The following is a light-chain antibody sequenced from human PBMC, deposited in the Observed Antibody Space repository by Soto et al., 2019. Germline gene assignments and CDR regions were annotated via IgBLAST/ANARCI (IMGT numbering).Light chain of an antibody. CDR2: GAS. Sequence: EIVLTQSPGTLSLSPGERATLSCRASQSVSSSYLAWYQQKPGQAPRLLIDGASSRATGIPDRFSGSGSGTDFTLTISRLEPEDFAVYYCQQYGSSSYTCGQGTKLEIK. CDR3: QQYGSSSYT. CDR1: QSVSSSY. J-gene: IGKJ2*01. V-gene: IGKV3-20*01.